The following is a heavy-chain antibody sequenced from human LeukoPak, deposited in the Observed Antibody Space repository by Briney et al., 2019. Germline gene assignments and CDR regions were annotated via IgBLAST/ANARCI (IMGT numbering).Heavy chain of an antibody. CDR1: GGTFSSYA. CDR2: IIPIFGTA. D-gene: IGHD4-23*01. J-gene: IGHJ3*02. CDR3: ARALGATVVTLFAFDI. Sequence: SVKVSCKASGGTFSSYAISWVRQAPGQGLEWMGGIIPIFGTANCAQKFQGRVTITADESTSTAYMELSSLRSEDTAVYYCARALGATVVTLFAFDIWGQGTMVTVSS. V-gene: IGHV1-69*13.